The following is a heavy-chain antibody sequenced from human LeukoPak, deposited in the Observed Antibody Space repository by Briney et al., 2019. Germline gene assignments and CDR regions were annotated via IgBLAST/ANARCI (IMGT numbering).Heavy chain of an antibody. CDR3: ARDQEDSGTDY. CDR2: IYYSGST. CDR1: GGSISSGDYY. V-gene: IGHV4-31*03. Sequence: SETLSLTCTVSGGSISSGDYYWSWTRQHPGKCLEWIGYIYYSGSTYYNPSLKSRVTISLDTPKNQFSLKVSSVTAADTAVYYCARDQEDSGTDYWGQGTLVTVSS. D-gene: IGHD3-10*01. J-gene: IGHJ4*02.